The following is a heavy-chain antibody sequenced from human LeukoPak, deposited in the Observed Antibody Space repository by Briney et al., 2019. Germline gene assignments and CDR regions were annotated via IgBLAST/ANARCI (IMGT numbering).Heavy chain of an antibody. D-gene: IGHD1-26*01. CDR3: ARALVGAQTALDY. J-gene: IGHJ4*02. CDR2: IYHSGTT. V-gene: IGHV4-38-2*01. Sequence: SETLSLTCAVSGYSISSGYYWGWIRQPPGKGLEWIGNIYHSGTTYYNPSLRSRVTISVDTSKNQFSLKLSPVTAADTAVYYCARALVGAQTALDYWGQGALVTVSP. CDR1: GYSISSGYY.